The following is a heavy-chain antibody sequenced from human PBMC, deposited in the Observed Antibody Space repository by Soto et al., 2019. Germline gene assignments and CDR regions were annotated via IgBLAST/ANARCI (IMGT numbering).Heavy chain of an antibody. CDR1: GYSLNELC. V-gene: IGHV1-24*01. CDR3: ATDLGVALAPLSILYFQQ. D-gene: IGHD3-10*01. J-gene: IGHJ1*01. CDR2: FDPEEGKM. Sequence: ASVKVSCKVSGYSLNELCMHWVRQPPGKGLGWIGGFDPEEGKMIYAQNFQGRVTMTEDTSTDTAYMELNSLTSEDTAIYYCATDLGVALAPLSILYFQQWGQGTVVTVSS.